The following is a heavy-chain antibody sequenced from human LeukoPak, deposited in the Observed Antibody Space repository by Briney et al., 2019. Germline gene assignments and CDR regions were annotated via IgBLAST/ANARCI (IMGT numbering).Heavy chain of an antibody. J-gene: IGHJ4*02. D-gene: IGHD3-9*01. CDR1: GYTFTSYA. Sequence: AASVKVSCKASGYTFTSYAMHWVRQAPGQRLEWMGWINAGNGNTKYSQKFQGRVTITRDTSASTAYMELSSLRSEDTAVYYCARGLRYFDWLLDYWGQGTLVTVSS. CDR3: ARGLRYFDWLLDY. V-gene: IGHV1-3*01. CDR2: INAGNGNT.